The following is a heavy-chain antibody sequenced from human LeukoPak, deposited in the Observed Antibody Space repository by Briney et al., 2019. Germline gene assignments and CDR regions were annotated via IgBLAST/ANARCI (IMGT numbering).Heavy chain of an antibody. V-gene: IGHV3-30*02. D-gene: IGHD5-18*01. J-gene: IGHJ4*02. CDR1: GFTFSSYG. CDR3: ARDTAMRRGFDY. Sequence: GGSLRLSCAASGFTFSSYGMHWVRQAPGKGLEWVAFIRFDASNNYYADSVKGRFTISRDNSKNTLYLQMNSLRAEDTAVYYCARDTAMRRGFDYWGQGTLVTVSS. CDR2: IRFDASNN.